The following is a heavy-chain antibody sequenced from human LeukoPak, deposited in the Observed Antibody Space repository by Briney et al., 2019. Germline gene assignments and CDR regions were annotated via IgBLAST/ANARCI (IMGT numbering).Heavy chain of an antibody. CDR2: ISYDGSNK. V-gene: IGHV3-30*18. CDR3: AKADTSGWYNFDY. D-gene: IGHD6-19*01. Sequence: GRSLRLSCAASGFTFSSNAMHWVRQAPGKGLEWVAVISYDGSNKYYADSVKGRFTTSRDNSKNTLYLQMNSLRPEDTAVYYCAKADTSGWYNFDYWGQGTLVTVSS. CDR1: GFTFSSNA. J-gene: IGHJ4*02.